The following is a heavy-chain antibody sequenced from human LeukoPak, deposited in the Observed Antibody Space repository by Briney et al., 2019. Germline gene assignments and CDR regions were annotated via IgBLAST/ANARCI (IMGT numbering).Heavy chain of an antibody. CDR1: GDSISRYY. J-gene: IGHJ4*02. CDR3: ARDGEMATIENYFAY. Sequence: SETLSLTCTVSGDSISRYYWSWIRQPAGKGLEWIGRIYNGGIITYNPSLKSRVTLSLDTSKNQFSLKLSSVTAADTAVYYCARDGEMATIENYFAYWGQGTLVTVSS. V-gene: IGHV4-4*07. CDR2: IYNGGII. D-gene: IGHD5-24*01.